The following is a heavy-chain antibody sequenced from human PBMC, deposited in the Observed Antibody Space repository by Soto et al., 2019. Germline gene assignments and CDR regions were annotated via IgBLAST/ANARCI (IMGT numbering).Heavy chain of an antibody. J-gene: IGHJ4*02. Sequence: PXESLSLPFTVSGGSISSGYYYWSWIRQHPGKGLEWIGYIYYSGSTYYNPYLKSRVTISVDTSKNQFSLKLSSVTAADTAVYYCASLTYGSGIHYFEYWGQGTLVTVSS. D-gene: IGHD3-10*01. CDR2: IYYSGST. V-gene: IGHV4-31*03. CDR1: GGSISSGYYY. CDR3: ASLTYGSGIHYFEY.